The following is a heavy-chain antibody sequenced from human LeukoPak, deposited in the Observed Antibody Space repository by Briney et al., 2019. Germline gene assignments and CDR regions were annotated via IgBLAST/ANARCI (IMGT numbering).Heavy chain of an antibody. CDR1: GYTFTSYG. CDR2: MSAYNGNT. Sequence: ASVKVSCKASGYTFTSYGFNWVRQATGQGLEWMGWMSAYNGNTDYAQKLQGRVTMTTDTSISTAYMELRSLRSDDTAVYYCARHDYDFWSGQDAFDIWGQGTMVTVSS. CDR3: ARHDYDFWSGQDAFDI. J-gene: IGHJ3*02. V-gene: IGHV1-18*01. D-gene: IGHD3-3*01.